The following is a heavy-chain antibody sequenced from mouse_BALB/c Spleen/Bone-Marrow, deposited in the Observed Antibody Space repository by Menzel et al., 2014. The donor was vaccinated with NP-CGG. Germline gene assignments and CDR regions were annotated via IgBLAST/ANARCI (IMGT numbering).Heavy chain of an antibody. J-gene: IGHJ3*01. CDR2: INLDSSTI. D-gene: IGHD1-2*01. CDR1: GFDFSRYW. Sequence: EVKLMESGGGLVQPGGSLKLSCAASGFDFSRYWMSWVRQAPGKGLEWIGEINLDSSTINYTPSLKDKFIISRDNAKNTLYLQMGKVRSEDTALYYCASLHYYGFFAYWGQGTLVTVSA. V-gene: IGHV4-1*02. CDR3: ASLHYYGFFAY.